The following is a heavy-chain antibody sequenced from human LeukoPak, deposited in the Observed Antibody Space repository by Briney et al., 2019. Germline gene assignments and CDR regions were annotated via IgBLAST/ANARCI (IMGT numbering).Heavy chain of an antibody. Sequence: SETLSLIYAVYVGSHSGYYWSWIREPPGRGLEWIGEINHNGSNNYNPSLKSRVTIAVDTSKNQFPLKLSYVTTADTALYLRARGPLAHYFDHWGQGTLVTVSS. J-gene: IGHJ4*02. CDR3: ARGPLAHYFDH. D-gene: IGHD1-1*01. CDR1: VGSHSGYY. CDR2: INHNGSN. V-gene: IGHV4-34*01.